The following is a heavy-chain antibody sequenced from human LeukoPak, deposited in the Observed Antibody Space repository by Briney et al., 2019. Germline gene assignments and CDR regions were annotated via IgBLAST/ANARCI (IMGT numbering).Heavy chain of an antibody. CDR3: AKRGVVIRVILVGFHKEAYYFDS. J-gene: IGHJ4*02. V-gene: IGHV3-21*04. CDR2: ISSSGSYI. Sequence: GGSLRLSCAASGFTFSSYSMNWVRQAPGKGLEWVSSISSSGSYINYADSVKGRFTIPRDNPKNTLYLQMTSLRAENTAVYFCAKRGVVIRVILVGFHKEAYYFDSWGQGALVTVSS. D-gene: IGHD3-22*01. CDR1: GFTFSSYS.